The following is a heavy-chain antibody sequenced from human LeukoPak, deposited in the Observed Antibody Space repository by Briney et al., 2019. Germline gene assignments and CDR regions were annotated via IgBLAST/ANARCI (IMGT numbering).Heavy chain of an antibody. J-gene: IGHJ5*02. CDR3: ASTVAGTRWFDP. V-gene: IGHV3-53*01. CDR1: GFSFSNYE. CDR2: TYSNGRT. D-gene: IGHD6-19*01. Sequence: GGSLRLSCAASGFSFSNYEMNWARQAPGKGLEWVSVTYSNGRTYYADSVKGRFTISRDNSKNTLYLQMNSLRAEDTAVYYCASTVAGTRWFDPWGQGTLVTVSS.